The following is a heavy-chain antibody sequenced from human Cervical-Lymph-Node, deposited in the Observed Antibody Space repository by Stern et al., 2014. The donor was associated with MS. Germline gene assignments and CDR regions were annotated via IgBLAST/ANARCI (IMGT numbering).Heavy chain of an antibody. Sequence: EVQLVESGGGLVKPGRSLRLPCTTSGFTFGDYAVSWFRQAPGKGLEWVGFIRSKAYGGTVDYAPPVKGTFNISTDDPKTTPYLQMNSLKVEDTAVYYCSRIIYTMTGYYFDYWGQGTLVTVSS. CDR1: GFTFGDYA. D-gene: IGHD2-2*02. V-gene: IGHV3-49*05. CDR3: SRIIYTMTGYYFDY. J-gene: IGHJ4*02. CDR2: IRSKAYGGTV.